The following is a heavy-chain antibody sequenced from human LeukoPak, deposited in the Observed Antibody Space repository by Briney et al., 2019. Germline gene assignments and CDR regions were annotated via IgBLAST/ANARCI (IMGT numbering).Heavy chain of an antibody. CDR3: AREDYYDSSGYPI. D-gene: IGHD3-22*01. V-gene: IGHV4-38-2*02. CDR1: GYSISSDYF. CDR2: IYHSGNT. J-gene: IGHJ4*02. Sequence: SETLSLTCGVSGYSISSDYFWGWIRQPPGKGLEWIGSIYHSGNTYYNPSLKSRVTISVDTSKNQFSLKLSSVTAADTAVYYCAREDYYDSSGYPIWGQGTLVTVSS.